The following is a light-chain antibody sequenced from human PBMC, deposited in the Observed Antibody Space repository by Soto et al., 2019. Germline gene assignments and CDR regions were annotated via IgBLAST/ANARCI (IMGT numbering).Light chain of an antibody. J-gene: IGLJ2*01. Sequence: QSALTQPASVSGSPGQSITISCTGTSSDVGGYDYVSWYQQYPDKAPKLMIYDVSNRPSGVSNRFSGSKSGNTASLTISGLQAEDEADYYCSSYSSSSTLVVFGGGTQLTVL. CDR2: DVS. V-gene: IGLV2-14*03. CDR3: SSYSSSSTLVV. CDR1: SSDVGGYDY.